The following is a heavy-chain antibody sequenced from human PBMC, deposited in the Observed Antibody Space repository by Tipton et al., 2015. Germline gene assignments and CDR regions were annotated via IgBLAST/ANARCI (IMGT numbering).Heavy chain of an antibody. CDR2: IDESGST. CDR1: GGSISSGGYF. Sequence: TPSLTCTVSGGSISSGGYFWSWIRQPPGKGLEWIAEIDESGSTNYNPSLKSRVTMSVDTSKNQFSLNLSSVTAADTAVYYCARQIEGYNWNPSAWFDPWGQGALVTISS. D-gene: IGHD1-20*01. J-gene: IGHJ5*02. V-gene: IGHV4-39*01. CDR3: ARQIEGYNWNPSAWFDP.